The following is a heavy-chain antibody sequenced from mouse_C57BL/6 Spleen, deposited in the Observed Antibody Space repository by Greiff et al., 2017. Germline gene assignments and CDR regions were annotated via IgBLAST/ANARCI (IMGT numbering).Heavy chain of an antibody. CDR1: GFTFSSYA. CDR2: LSSGGDYI. Sequence: EVHLVESGEGLVKPGGSLKLSCAASGFTFSSYAMSWVRQTPEKSLEWVAYLSSGGDYIYYADNVKGRFTISRDNARNTLYLQMSSLKSEDTAMYYCTRSPLGQYFDYWGQGTTLTVSS. D-gene: IGHD3-3*01. V-gene: IGHV5-9-1*02. J-gene: IGHJ2*01. CDR3: TRSPLGQYFDY.